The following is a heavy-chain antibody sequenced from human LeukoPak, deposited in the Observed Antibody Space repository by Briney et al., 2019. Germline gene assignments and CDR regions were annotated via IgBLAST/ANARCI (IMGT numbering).Heavy chain of an antibody. Sequence: PGGSLRLSCAASGFTFSSYAMHWVRQAPGKGLEWVAVISYDGSNKYYADSVKGRFTISRDNSKNTLYLQMNSLRAEDTAVYYCARDVSYYGSGNYFDYWGQGTLVTVSS. V-gene: IGHV3-30-3*01. CDR2: ISYDGSNK. CDR1: GFTFSSYA. CDR3: ARDVSYYGSGNYFDY. D-gene: IGHD3-10*01. J-gene: IGHJ4*02.